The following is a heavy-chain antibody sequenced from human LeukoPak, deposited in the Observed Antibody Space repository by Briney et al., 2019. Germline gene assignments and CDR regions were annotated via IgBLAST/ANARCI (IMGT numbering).Heavy chain of an antibody. J-gene: IGHJ4*02. D-gene: IGHD6-19*01. V-gene: IGHV4-34*01. CDR2: INHSGST. CDR1: GGSFSGYY. Sequence: SETLSLTCAVYGGSFSGYYWSWIRQPPGKGLEWIGEINHSGSTNYNPSLKSRVTISVDTSKNQFSLKLSSVTAADTAVYYCARGYSSGWYGRYWGRGTLVTVSS. CDR3: ARGYSSGWYGRY.